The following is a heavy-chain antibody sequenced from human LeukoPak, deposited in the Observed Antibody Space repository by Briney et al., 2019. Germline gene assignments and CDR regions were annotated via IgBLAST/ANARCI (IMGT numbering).Heavy chain of an antibody. V-gene: IGHV3-23*01. D-gene: IGHD1-1*01. CDR3: AKDRAGTPWAD. Sequence: GGSLRLSCAASGFTFSTYTLTWVRQAPGKGLECVSTINGRGDDTYYADSVKGRFTISRDNSRDTLFLQMNSLRAEDTAVYYCAKDRAGTPWADWGQGTLVTVSS. J-gene: IGHJ4*02. CDR2: INGRGDDT. CDR1: GFTFSTYT.